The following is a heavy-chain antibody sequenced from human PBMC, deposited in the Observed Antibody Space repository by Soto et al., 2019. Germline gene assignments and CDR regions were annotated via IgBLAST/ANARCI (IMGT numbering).Heavy chain of an antibody. D-gene: IGHD6-13*01. CDR3: AKVVAAAGYYFDY. J-gene: IGHJ4*02. V-gene: IGHV3-23*01. CDR1: GFTFTNYA. Sequence: GGSLRLSCAASGFTFTNYAMSWVRLAPGQGLEWVSTIPGSGGYKLHPEYADSVKGRFTISRDNSKNTLYLQMNSLRAEDTAVYYCAKVVAAAGYYFDYWGQGTLVTVSS. CDR2: IPGSGGYKLHP.